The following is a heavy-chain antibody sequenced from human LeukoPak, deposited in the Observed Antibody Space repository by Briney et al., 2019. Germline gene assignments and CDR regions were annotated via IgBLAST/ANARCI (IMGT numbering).Heavy chain of an antibody. J-gene: IGHJ4*02. Sequence: ASVKVSCKASGGTFSSYAISWVRQAPGQGLEWMGWISAYNGNTNYAQKLQGRVTMTTDTSTSTAYMELRSLRSDDTAVYYCARGVLGYSYGERGQGTLVTVSS. CDR2: ISAYNGNT. CDR3: ARGVLGYSYGE. V-gene: IGHV1-18*01. CDR1: GGTFSSYA. D-gene: IGHD5-18*01.